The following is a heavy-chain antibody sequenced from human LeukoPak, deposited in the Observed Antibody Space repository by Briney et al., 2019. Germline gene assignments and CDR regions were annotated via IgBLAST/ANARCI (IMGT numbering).Heavy chain of an antibody. V-gene: IGHV4-31*03. J-gene: IGHJ4*02. CDR2: IYYSGST. CDR1: GGSISSGGYY. D-gene: IGHD1-26*01. Sequence: SQTLSLTCTVPGGSISSGGYYWSWIRQHPGKGLEWIGYIYYSGSTYYNPSLKRRVTISVDTSKNQFSLKLSSVTAADTAVYYCARGSGSYSVYDYWGQGTLVTVSS. CDR3: ARGSGSYSVYDY.